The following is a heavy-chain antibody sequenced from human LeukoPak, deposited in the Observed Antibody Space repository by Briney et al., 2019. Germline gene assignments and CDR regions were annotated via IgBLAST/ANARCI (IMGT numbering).Heavy chain of an antibody. Sequence: SETLSLTCTVSGGSISSGSYYWSWIRQPAGKGLEWIGRIYTSGSTNYNPSLKSRVTISVDTSKNQFSLKLSSVTAADTAVYYCARETGSITIFGSGLDNWFDPWGQGTLVTVSS. D-gene: IGHD3-3*01. CDR3: ARETGSITIFGSGLDNWFDP. J-gene: IGHJ5*02. CDR2: IYTSGST. V-gene: IGHV4-61*02. CDR1: GGSISSGSYY.